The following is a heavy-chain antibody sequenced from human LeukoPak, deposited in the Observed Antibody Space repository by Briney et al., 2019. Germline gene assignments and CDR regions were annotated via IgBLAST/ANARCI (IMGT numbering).Heavy chain of an antibody. CDR3: VSSGRNWFDP. V-gene: IGHV3-21*01. CDR1: GFTFSRYS. D-gene: IGHD2-15*01. J-gene: IGHJ5*02. Sequence: GGSLRLSCAASGFTFSRYSMNWVRQAPGKGLEWVSSISSSSSYIYYADSVKGRFTISRDNAKNSLYLQMNSPRAEDTAVYYCVSSGRNWFDPWGQGTLVTVSS. CDR2: ISSSSSYI.